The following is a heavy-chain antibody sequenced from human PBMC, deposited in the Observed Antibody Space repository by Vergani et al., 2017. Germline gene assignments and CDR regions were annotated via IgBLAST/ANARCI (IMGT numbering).Heavy chain of an antibody. J-gene: IGHJ6*02. CDR2: INSDGSST. CDR1: GFTFSSYW. D-gene: IGHD1-26*01. Sequence: EVQLLESGGGLVQPGGSLRLSCAASGFTFSSYWMHWVRQAPGKGLVWVSRINSDGSSTSYADSVKGRFTISRDNAKNTLYLQMNSLGAEDTAVYYCARDGSRYYYYYGMDVWGQGTTVTVSS. CDR3: ARDGSRYYYYYGMDV. V-gene: IGHV3-74*02.